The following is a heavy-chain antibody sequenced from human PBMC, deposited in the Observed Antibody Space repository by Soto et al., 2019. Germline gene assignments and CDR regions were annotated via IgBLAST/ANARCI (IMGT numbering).Heavy chain of an antibody. CDR3: ARGSEYCSSTSCYTREFWFDP. V-gene: IGHV4-34*01. CDR2: INHSGST. J-gene: IGHJ5*02. CDR1: GGSFSGYY. Sequence: SETLSLTCAVYGGSFSGYYWSWIRQPPGKGLEWIGEINHSGSTNYNPSLKSRVTISVDTSKNQFSLKLSSVTAADTAVYYCARGSEYCSSTSCYTREFWFDPWGQGTLVTSPQ. D-gene: IGHD2-2*02.